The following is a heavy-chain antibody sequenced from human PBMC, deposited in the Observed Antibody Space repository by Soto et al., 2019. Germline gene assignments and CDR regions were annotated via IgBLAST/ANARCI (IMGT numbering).Heavy chain of an antibody. CDR1: GGTFSSYA. CDR3: ARDASRGDGYNYRPTHLDY. D-gene: IGHD5-12*01. CDR2: IIPIFGTA. Sequence: QVQLVQSGAEVKKPGSSVKVSCKASGGTFSSYAISWVRQAPGQGLEWMGGIIPIFGTANYAQKFQGRVKITADEPTSTAYVELSSLRSEDTAVYYCARDASRGDGYNYRPTHLDYWGQGTLVTVSS. V-gene: IGHV1-69*01. J-gene: IGHJ4*02.